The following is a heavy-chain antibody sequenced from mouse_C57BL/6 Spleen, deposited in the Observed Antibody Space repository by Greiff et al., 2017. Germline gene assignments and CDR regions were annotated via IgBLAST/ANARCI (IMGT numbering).Heavy chain of an antibody. CDR2: IDPANGNT. V-gene: IGHV14-3*01. Sequence: EVQLQQSVAELVRPGASVKLSCTASGFNIKNTYMHWVKQRPEPGLEWIGRIDPANGNTKYAPKFQGKDTITAETSSNTASLQLSSLTSEDTAIYYCARDYGSSYWYFDVWGTGTTVTVSS. J-gene: IGHJ1*03. CDR1: GFNIKNTY. D-gene: IGHD1-1*01. CDR3: ARDYGSSYWYFDV.